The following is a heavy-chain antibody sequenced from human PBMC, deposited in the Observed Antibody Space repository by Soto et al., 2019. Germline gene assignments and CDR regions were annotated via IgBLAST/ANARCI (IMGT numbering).Heavy chain of an antibody. D-gene: IGHD1-1*01. Sequence: EVQVVESGGGLVQPGGSLRLSCAASGFIFSDHYMDWVRQAPGKGLEWVGRIRNKAKSYTTEYAASVKGRFTISRDDSESSLYLQMNSLKAEDTGVYYCARGGAETNFHYDMDVWGLGTTVTVSS. CDR3: ARGGAETNFHYDMDV. CDR1: GFIFSDHY. V-gene: IGHV3-72*01. J-gene: IGHJ6*02. CDR2: IRNKAKSYTT.